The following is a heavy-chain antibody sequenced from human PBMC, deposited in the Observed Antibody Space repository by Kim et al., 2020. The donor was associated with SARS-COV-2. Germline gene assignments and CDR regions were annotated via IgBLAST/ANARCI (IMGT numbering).Heavy chain of an antibody. CDR1: GFTFSSYW. V-gene: IGHV3-7*05. J-gene: IGHJ6*02. D-gene: IGHD6-13*01. CDR3: ARNNVAAAGGGYYYYGMDV. CDR2: IKQDGSEK. Sequence: GGSLRLSCAASGFTFSSYWMSWVRQAPGKGLECVANIKQDGSEKYYVDSVKGRFTISRDNAKNSLYLQMNSLRAEDTAVYYCARNNVAAAGGGYYYYGMDVWGQGTTVTVSS.